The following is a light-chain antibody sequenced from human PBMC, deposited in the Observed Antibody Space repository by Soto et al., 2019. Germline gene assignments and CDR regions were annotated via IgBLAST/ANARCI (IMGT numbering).Light chain of an antibody. CDR1: QNINSRY. CDR2: GTS. CDR3: QQFGSSPGFT. Sequence: EIVLTQSPGTLSLSPGERATLSCRASQNINSRYLAWYQQKPGQAPRLLIYGTSSRATGIPDRFSGSGSGIDFTLTISRLEPEDFALYYCQQFGSSPGFTFVPGTKVDIK. J-gene: IGKJ3*01. V-gene: IGKV3-20*01.